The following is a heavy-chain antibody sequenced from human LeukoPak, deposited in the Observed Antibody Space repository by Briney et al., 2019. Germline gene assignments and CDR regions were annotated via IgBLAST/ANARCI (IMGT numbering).Heavy chain of an antibody. CDR2: IWYAGNNK. V-gene: IGHV3-33*01. J-gene: IGHJ4*02. CDR3: ARNGQQWPVYSCDD. D-gene: IGHD6-19*01. Sequence: PGGSRRLSCAASGFNFSSFGMHWVRQAPGKGLEWVAVIWYAGNNKYYADSMKGRFTISRDNSKNTLYLHMNSLRAEDTAVHYCARNGQQWPVYSCDDWGQGTLVTVSS. CDR1: GFNFSSFG.